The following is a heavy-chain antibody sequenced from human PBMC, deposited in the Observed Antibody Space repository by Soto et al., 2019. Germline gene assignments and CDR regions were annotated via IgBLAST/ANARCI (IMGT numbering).Heavy chain of an antibody. V-gene: IGHV3-23*01. CDR1: GFTFSSYA. D-gene: IGHD3-10*01. Sequence: EVQLLESGGGLVQPGGSLRLSCAASGFTFSSYAMSWVRQAPGKGLEWVSAISGSGGSTYYADSVKGRFTISRDNSKNTRYLQMNSLRAEDTAVYYCATDLMVQKPYYYYYMDVWGKGTTVTVSS. J-gene: IGHJ6*03. CDR2: ISGSGGST. CDR3: ATDLMVQKPYYYYYMDV.